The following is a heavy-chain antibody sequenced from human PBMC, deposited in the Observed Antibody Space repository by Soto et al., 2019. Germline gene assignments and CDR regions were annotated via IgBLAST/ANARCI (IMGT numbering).Heavy chain of an antibody. CDR3: ARQRRDFDY. V-gene: IGHV4-59*08. J-gene: IGHJ4*02. Sequence: QVQLQESGPGLVKPSETLSLTCTVSGGYISNYYWSWIRQPPGKGLQWIGYIFSSGSTNYNPSLKSRVTISVNTSKNQFSLNLNSVTAADTAVYYCARQRRDFDYWGQGSLVTVSS. CDR1: GGYISNYY. CDR2: IFSSGST.